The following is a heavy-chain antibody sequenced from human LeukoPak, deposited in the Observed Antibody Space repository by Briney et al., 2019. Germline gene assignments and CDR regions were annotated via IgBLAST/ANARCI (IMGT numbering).Heavy chain of an antibody. CDR1: GFTFSSYA. V-gene: IGHV3-23*01. D-gene: IGHD2-2*03. CDR3: AGGFGSTTRYWTLDY. Sequence: GGSLRLSCAASGFTFSSYAMSWVRQAPGKGLEWVSTINGGGVNTHYADSVGGRFTISRDNSKNTLFLQMNSLRAEDTAVYYCAGGFGSTTRYWTLDYWGRGTLVTVSS. CDR2: INGGGVNT. J-gene: IGHJ4*02.